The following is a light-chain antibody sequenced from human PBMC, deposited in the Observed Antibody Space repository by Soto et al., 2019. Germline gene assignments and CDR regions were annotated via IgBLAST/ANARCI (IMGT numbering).Light chain of an antibody. CDR1: TSNIGAPYD. V-gene: IGLV1-40*01. CDR2: VDN. Sequence: QSVLTQPPSVSVAPGQRVSISCTGSTSNIGAPYDVHWYQHLPGAAPKLLIYVDNNRPSGVPDRFSGSKSGTSASLAITSLQADDDADYYCQCSEISLHNYVFGHGTKVTVL. J-gene: IGLJ1*01. CDR3: QCSEISLHNYV.